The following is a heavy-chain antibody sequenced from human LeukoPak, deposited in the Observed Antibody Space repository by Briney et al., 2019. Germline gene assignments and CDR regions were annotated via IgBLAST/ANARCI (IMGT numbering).Heavy chain of an antibody. V-gene: IGHV3-33*01. CDR1: GFTLSIYG. CDR2: IWYDGSNK. CDR3: ARSYCSSTSCYADY. Sequence: PGGSLILSCAASGFTLSIYGMHWVRQVPGKGLEWVAVIWYDGSNKYYADSVKGRFTISRDNSKNTLYLQMNSLRAEDTAVYYCARSYCSSTSCYADYWGQGTLVTVSS. D-gene: IGHD2-2*01. J-gene: IGHJ4*02.